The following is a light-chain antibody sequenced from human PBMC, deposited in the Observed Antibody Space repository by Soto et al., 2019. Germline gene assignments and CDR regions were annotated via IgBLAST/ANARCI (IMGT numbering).Light chain of an antibody. CDR1: SSDVGNYNS. Sequence: QSVLTQPRSVSGPPGQSVTISCTGTSSDVGNYNSVSWYQHHPGKAPKLMIYDVNKWPSGVPDRFSGSKSGNTASLTISGLQAEDEADYYCCSYIGSYSYVFGTGTKVTVL. CDR3: CSYIGSYSYV. J-gene: IGLJ1*01. CDR2: DVN. V-gene: IGLV2-11*01.